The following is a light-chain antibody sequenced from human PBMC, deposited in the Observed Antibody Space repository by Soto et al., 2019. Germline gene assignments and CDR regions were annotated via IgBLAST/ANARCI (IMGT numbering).Light chain of an antibody. CDR3: YSAADNKGV. J-gene: IGLJ1*01. Sequence: ELTQPSSVSVSPGQTARITCSGDVLAKKYARWFQQKPGQAPVLVIYKDSERPSGIPERFSGSSSGTTVTLTISGAQVEDEADYYCYSAADNKGVFGTGTKVT. CDR1: VLAKKY. CDR2: KDS. V-gene: IGLV3-27*01.